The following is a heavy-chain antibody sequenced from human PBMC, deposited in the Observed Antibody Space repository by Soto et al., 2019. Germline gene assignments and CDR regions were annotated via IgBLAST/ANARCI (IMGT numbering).Heavy chain of an antibody. CDR1: GFTFSSYW. D-gene: IGHD2-2*01. V-gene: IGHV3-74*01. Sequence: EVQLVESGGGLVQPGGSLRLSCAASGFTFSSYWMHWVRQAPGKGLVWVSRTNSDGSTTSYADSVKGRFTISRDNAKNTLYLQMNSLRAEDTAVYDCGRVAQGMYHSDYWGQGTLVTVSS. CDR2: TNSDGSTT. CDR3: GRVAQGMYHSDY. J-gene: IGHJ4*02.